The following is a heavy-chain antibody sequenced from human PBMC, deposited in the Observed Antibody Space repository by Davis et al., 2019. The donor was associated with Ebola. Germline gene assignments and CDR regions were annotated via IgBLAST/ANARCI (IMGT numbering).Heavy chain of an antibody. CDR2: FYSGGST. CDR1: GFTVSSNY. D-gene: IGHD2-2*02. Sequence: GESLKISCAASGFTVSSNYMSWVRQAPGQGLECVSFFYSGGSTYYAYSVKGRFTISRDNSKNTLYLQVNSLRAEDTALYYCARLACTSSSCYTGNYYYYYGVDVWGQGTTVTVSS. J-gene: IGHJ6*02. V-gene: IGHV3-53*01. CDR3: ARLACTSSSCYTGNYYYYYGVDV.